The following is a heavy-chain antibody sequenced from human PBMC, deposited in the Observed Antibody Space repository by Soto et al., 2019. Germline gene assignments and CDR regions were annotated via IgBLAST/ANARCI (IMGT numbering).Heavy chain of an antibody. CDR2: IYPGDSDT. D-gene: IGHD3-3*01. CDR3: ARLGFNYDFLSGYYNVQHYYGIDV. V-gene: IGHV5-51*01. Sequence: GESLKISCMGSGYKVSTWHNFTSYWISWVRQMPGEGLEWMGIIYPGDSDTRYSPSFQGQVTISADKSINSVYLQWSSLKASDTATYYCARLGFNYDFLSGYYNVQHYYGIDVWGQGTTVTVSS. CDR1: GYKVSTWHNFTSYW. J-gene: IGHJ6*02.